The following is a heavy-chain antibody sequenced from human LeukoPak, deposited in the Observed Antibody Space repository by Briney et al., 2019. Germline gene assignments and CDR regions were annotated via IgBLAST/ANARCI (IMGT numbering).Heavy chain of an antibody. CDR3: ASLVYGNYPNWFDP. CDR1: GGSISNGGYH. CDR2: IYYSGTT. V-gene: IGHV4-31*03. D-gene: IGHD4-11*01. Sequence: PSETLSLTCSVCGGSISNGGYHGSWIRQHPGEGLEWIGYIYYSGTTSHNPSLKSRVTISVDTSTKKFHLKVSSVTVAGMAVYYGASLVYGNYPNWFDPWGQGTLVTVSS. J-gene: IGHJ5*02.